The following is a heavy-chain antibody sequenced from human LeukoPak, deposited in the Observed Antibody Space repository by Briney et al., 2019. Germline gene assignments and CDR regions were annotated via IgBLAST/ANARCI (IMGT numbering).Heavy chain of an antibody. CDR3: ARGRRYGSGTYYPNLDY. CDR1: GFTFSSYG. CDR2: IWYDGSNE. V-gene: IGHV3-33*01. J-gene: IGHJ4*02. D-gene: IGHD3-10*01. Sequence: PGGSLGLSCAASGFTFSSYGMHWVRQAPGKGLEWVASIWYDGSNEYYEDSVKGRFTISRDNFKNTLYLQMNSLRAEDTAVYYCARGRRYGSGTYYPNLDYWGQGTLVTVSS.